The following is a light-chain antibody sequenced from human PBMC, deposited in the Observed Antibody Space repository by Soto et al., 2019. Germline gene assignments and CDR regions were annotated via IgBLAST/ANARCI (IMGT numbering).Light chain of an antibody. CDR2: DVS. V-gene: IGLV2-23*02. Sequence: QSALTQPASVSGSPGQSITISCTGTSSDVGNYNLVSWYQQYPGKALKLIIYDVSKRPSGISNRFSGSKSGNTASLTVSGLQAEDEADYYCFSYAGTSMLFGGGTKVTVL. CDR1: SSDVGNYNL. CDR3: FSYAGTSML. J-gene: IGLJ2*01.